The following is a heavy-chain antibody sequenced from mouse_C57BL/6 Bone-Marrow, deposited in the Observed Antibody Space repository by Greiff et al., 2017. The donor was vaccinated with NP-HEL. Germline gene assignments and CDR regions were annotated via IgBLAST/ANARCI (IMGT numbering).Heavy chain of an antibody. V-gene: IGHV5-6*01. CDR1: GFTFSSYG. J-gene: IGHJ3*01. CDR3: ARGYYGSSYGFAY. D-gene: IGHD1-1*01. Sequence: EVKVVESGGDLVKPGGSLKLSCAASGFTFSSYGMSWVRQTPDKRLEWVATISSGGSYTYYPDSVKGRFTISRDNAKNTLYLQMSSLKSEDTAMYYCARGYYGSSYGFAYWGQGTLVTVSA. CDR2: ISSGGSYT.